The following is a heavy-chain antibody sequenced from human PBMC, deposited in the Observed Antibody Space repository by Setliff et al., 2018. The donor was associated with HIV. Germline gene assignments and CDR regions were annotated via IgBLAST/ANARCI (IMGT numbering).Heavy chain of an antibody. J-gene: IGHJ6*03. CDR1: FTGYY. Sequence: FTGYYIHWVRQAPGQGLEWMGWINPNSGDTNYAQNFQGRVTMTRDTSISTAYMELSRLRSDDTAVYYCARDSGSYCTNGVCPPGYYMDVWGKGTTVTVSS. CDR2: INPNSGDT. CDR3: ARDSGSYCTNGVCPPGYYMDV. D-gene: IGHD2-8*01. V-gene: IGHV1-2*02.